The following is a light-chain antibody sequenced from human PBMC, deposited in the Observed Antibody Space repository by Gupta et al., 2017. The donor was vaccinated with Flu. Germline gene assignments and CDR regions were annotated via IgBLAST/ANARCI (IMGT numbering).Light chain of an antibody. Sequence: SGDKLGEKYVYWYQQNPGQSPMMVVYQDTKRPSGIPERFSGSNSGNTATLTITGTQAMDEADYYCQASDSSAGVVFGGGTKLTVL. CDR2: QDT. CDR1: KLGEKY. CDR3: QASDSSAGVV. V-gene: IGLV3-1*01. J-gene: IGLJ3*02.